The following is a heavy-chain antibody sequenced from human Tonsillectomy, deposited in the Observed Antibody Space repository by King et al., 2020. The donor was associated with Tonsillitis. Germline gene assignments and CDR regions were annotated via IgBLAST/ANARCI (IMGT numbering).Heavy chain of an antibody. V-gene: IGHV3-30*18. J-gene: IGHJ4*02. CDR2: ISYDGSNK. CDR1: GFTFSSYG. Sequence: VQLVESGGGVVQPGRSLRLSCAASGFTFSSYGMHWVRQAPGKGLEWVAVISYDGSNKYYADSVKGRFTISRDNSKNTLYLQMNSLRAEDTAVYYCAKDSAHIVLVYADLEYWGQGTLVTVSS. D-gene: IGHD2-21*01. CDR3: AKDSAHIVLVYADLEY.